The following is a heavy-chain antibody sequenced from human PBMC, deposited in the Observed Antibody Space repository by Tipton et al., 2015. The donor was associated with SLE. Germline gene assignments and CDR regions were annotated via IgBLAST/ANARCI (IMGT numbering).Heavy chain of an antibody. CDR1: GGSFSGYY. CDR3: ARRFVGMDV. V-gene: IGHV4-59*10. CDR2: IYTSGST. D-gene: IGHD3-16*01. Sequence: TLSLTCAVYGGSFSGYYWSWIRQPPGKGLEWIGRIYTSGSTNYNPSLKSRVTISVDTSKNQFSLKLSSVTAADTAVYYCARRFVGMDVWGQGTTVTVSS. J-gene: IGHJ6*02.